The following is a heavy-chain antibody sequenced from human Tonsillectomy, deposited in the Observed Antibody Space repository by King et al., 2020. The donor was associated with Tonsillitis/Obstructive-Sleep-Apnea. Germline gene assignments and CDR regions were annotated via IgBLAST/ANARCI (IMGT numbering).Heavy chain of an antibody. D-gene: IGHD6-19*01. V-gene: IGHV4-59*01. CDR3: ARGPQWLVPMYYNMDV. CDR2: MYYSGST. CDR1: GGSLSNYY. Sequence: QLQESGPGLVKPSGTLSLTCSVSGGSLSNYYWNWIRQPPGKGLEWIGYMYYSGSTNYNPSLKSRVTMSVDTSKNQFSLKLSSVTAADTAVYYCARGPQWLVPMYYNMDVWGKGTTVTVSS. J-gene: IGHJ6*03.